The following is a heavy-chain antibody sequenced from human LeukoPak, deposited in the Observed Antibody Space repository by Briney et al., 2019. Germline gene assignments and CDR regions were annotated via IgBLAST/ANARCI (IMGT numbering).Heavy chain of an antibody. Sequence: GGSLRLSCAASGFTFSNYGMHWVRQAPGKGLERVAVIWYDGSNKYYADSVKGRFTISRDNSKNTLYLQMNSLRAEDTAVYYCAGNYGPYYFDYWGQGTLVTVSS. CDR3: AGNYGPYYFDY. V-gene: IGHV3-33*01. J-gene: IGHJ4*02. CDR1: GFTFSNYG. CDR2: IWYDGSNK. D-gene: IGHD3-10*01.